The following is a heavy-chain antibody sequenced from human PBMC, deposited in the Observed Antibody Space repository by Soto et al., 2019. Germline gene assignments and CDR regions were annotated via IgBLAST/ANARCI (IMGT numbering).Heavy chain of an antibody. J-gene: IGHJ6*02. D-gene: IGHD2-2*01. Sequence: SETLSLTCAVYGGSFSGYYWSWIRQPPGKGLEWIGEINHSGSTNYNPSLKSRVTISVDTSKNQFSLKLSSVTAADTAVYYCARWGVVVPAVPYYYYGMDVWGQGTTVTVSS. V-gene: IGHV4-34*01. CDR2: INHSGST. CDR1: GGSFSGYY. CDR3: ARWGVVVPAVPYYYYGMDV.